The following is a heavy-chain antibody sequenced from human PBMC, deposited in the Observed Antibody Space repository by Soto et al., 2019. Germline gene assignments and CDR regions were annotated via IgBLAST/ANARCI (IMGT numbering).Heavy chain of an antibody. CDR3: ASGWGPLSGVVDY. V-gene: IGHV3-30*19. D-gene: IGHD6-19*01. CDR2: ISYDGNNK. CDR1: GFAFSSYG. J-gene: IGHJ4*02. Sequence: QVQLVESGGGVVQPGRSLRLSCAASGFAFSSYGIHWVRQAPGKGLEWVALISYDGNNKKYGDSVKGRFTISRDNSKNTLYLKRNTLRAEDTARYDCASGWGPLSGVVDYWGQGTLVTVSS.